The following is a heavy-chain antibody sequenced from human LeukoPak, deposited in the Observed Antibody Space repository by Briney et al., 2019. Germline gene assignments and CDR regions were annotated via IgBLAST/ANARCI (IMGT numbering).Heavy chain of an antibody. CDR2: INPNSGGT. Sequence: ASVKVSCKASGYTFTGYYMHWVRQAPGQGLEWMGWINPNSGGTNYAQKFQGRVTMTRDTSISTAYMELSRLRSDDTAVYYCARGPRYCSSTSCYTNYYYYMDVWGKGTTVTVSS. D-gene: IGHD2-2*02. CDR1: GYTFTGYY. CDR3: ARGPRYCSSTSCYTNYYYYMDV. V-gene: IGHV1-2*02. J-gene: IGHJ6*03.